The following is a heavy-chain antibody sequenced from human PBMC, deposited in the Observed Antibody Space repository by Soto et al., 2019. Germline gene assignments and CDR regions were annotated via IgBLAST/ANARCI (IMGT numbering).Heavy chain of an antibody. V-gene: IGHV4-59*02. Sequence: SETLSLTCTVSDDSVSPFYWSWIRQPPGKGLEWIGYIYHIGTTTYNPSLKSSVTISIDSSKNQFSLKLNSVTAADTAVYYCARFRRNYFGVWGQGTLVTVSS. CDR3: ARFRRNYFGV. CDR2: IYHIGTT. CDR1: DDSVSPFY. J-gene: IGHJ4*02. D-gene: IGHD3-10*01.